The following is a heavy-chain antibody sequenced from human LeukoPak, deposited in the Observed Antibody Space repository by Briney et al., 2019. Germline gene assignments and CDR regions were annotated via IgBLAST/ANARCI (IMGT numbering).Heavy chain of an antibody. CDR1: GGSISSYY. J-gene: IGHJ4*02. V-gene: IGHV4-4*07. CDR2: IYTSGST. CDR3: ARGSSYDFWSGYSGFDY. D-gene: IGHD3-3*01. Sequence: SETLSLTCTVSGGSISSYYWSWIRQPAGKGLEWIGRIYTSGSTNYNPSLKSRVTISVDTSKNQFSLKLSSVTAADTAVYYRARGSSYDFWSGYSGFDYWGQGTLVTVSS.